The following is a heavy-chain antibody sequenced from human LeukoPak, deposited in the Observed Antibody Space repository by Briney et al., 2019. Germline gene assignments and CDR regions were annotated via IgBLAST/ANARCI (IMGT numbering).Heavy chain of an antibody. V-gene: IGHV4-39*01. CDR3: AGSYTTENAFDI. CDR1: GGSISSSSYY. J-gene: IGHJ3*02. Sequence: SETLSLTCTVSGGSISSSSYYWGWIRQPPGKGLEWIGSIYYSGSTYYNPSLKSRLTISVDTSKNQFSLKLSSVTAADTAVYYCAGSYTTENAFDIWGQGTMVTASS. CDR2: IYYSGST. D-gene: IGHD3-16*01.